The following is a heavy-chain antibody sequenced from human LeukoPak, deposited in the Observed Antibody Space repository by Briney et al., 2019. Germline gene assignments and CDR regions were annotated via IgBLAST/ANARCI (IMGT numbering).Heavy chain of an antibody. J-gene: IGHJ4*02. CDR3: ARVPHDSSGYYDY. V-gene: IGHV1-8*01. CDR2: MNPNSGNT. CDR1: GYTFTTYD. Sequence: ASVKVSCKASGYTFTTYDISWVRQATGQGLEWMGWMNPNSGNTGYAQKFQGRVTITRNTSISTAYMELSSLRSEDTAVYYCARVPHDSSGYYDYWGQGTLVTVSS. D-gene: IGHD3-22*01.